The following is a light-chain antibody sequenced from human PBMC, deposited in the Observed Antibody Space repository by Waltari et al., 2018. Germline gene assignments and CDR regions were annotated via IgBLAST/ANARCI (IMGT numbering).Light chain of an antibody. CDR1: SSDVGKYNL. CDR2: DVS. V-gene: IGLV2-14*02. J-gene: IGLJ3*02. Sequence: QSALTQPASVSGSPGQSITISCTGTSSDVGKYNLVSWYQQHPGKAPKLMIHDVSNRPSGVSNRFSGSKSGDTASLTISGLQAEDEADYYCSSYTSSSTLVFGGGTKLTVL. CDR3: SSYTSSSTLV.